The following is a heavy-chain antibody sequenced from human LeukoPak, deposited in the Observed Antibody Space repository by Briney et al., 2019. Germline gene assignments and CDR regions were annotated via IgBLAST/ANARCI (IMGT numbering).Heavy chain of an antibody. CDR1: GASIGGSSYY. D-gene: IGHD3-10*01. J-gene: IGHJ4*02. V-gene: IGHV4-39*01. CDR2: IYYSGST. CDR3: ARNSSYYHTGGFDY. Sequence: SETLTLTCTVSGASIGGSSYYWVWIRQTPGKGLEWIGSIYYSGSTHYTPSLKSRLTMSVDTSKNQFSLRVSSVTAADTAVYYCARNSSYYHTGGFDYWGQGILVTVSS.